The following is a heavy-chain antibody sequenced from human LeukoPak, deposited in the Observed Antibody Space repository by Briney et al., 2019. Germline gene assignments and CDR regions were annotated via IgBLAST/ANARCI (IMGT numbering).Heavy chain of an antibody. V-gene: IGHV1-46*01. J-gene: IGHJ4*02. CDR1: GYTFTSNY. Sequence: GASVKVSCKASGYTFTSNYIHWVRQAPGQGLEWMGMIYPRDVSTSYARKFQGRVTVTRDTATSTVHMELRGLRSEDTAVYYCARDQEGFDYWGQGTLVTVSS. CDR2: IYPRDVST. CDR3: ARDQEGFDY.